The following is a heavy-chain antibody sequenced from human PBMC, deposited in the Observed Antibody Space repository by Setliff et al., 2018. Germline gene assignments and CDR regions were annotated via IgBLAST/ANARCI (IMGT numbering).Heavy chain of an antibody. J-gene: IGHJ4*02. V-gene: IGHV3-21*01. CDR2: ISSSSSYI. CDR3: ARATLTIFGVVTPFDY. Sequence: GGSLRLSCAASGFTFSSYSMNWVRLAPGKGLEWVSSISSSSSYIYYADSVKGRFTISRDNAKNSLYLQMNSLRAEDTAVYYCARATLTIFGVVTPFDYWGQGTLVTVSS. CDR1: GFTFSSYS. D-gene: IGHD3-3*01.